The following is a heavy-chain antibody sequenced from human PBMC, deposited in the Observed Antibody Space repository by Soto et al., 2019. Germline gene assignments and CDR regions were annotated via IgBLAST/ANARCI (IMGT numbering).Heavy chain of an antibody. CDR2: ISYDGSNK. CDR1: GFTFSSYA. J-gene: IGHJ4*02. V-gene: IGHV3-30-3*01. D-gene: IGHD1-26*01. CDR3: ARAGIVAVFDY. Sequence: GGSLRLSCAASGFTFSSYALHWVRQAPGKGLEWAAVISYDGSNKYYADSVKGRFTVSKEMSKNTAFLQMNALRHEDTAVYYCARAGIVAVFDYWGQGTLVTVSS.